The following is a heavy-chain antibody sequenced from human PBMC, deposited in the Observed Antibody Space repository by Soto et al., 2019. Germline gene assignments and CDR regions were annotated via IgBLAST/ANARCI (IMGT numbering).Heavy chain of an antibody. CDR2: IRSKANNYAT. V-gene: IGHV3-73*01. CDR1: GFRFSGSA. J-gene: IGHJ4*02. D-gene: IGHD6-19*01. CDR3: TRLAYSFGWYFDY. Sequence: GGALRLSCAASGFRFSGSAMHGVRQASGKGLEWVGRIRSKANNYATEYGASMKGRFTISRDDSKNTAYLQINSLETEDTAVYYCTRLAYSFGWYFDYWGQGT.